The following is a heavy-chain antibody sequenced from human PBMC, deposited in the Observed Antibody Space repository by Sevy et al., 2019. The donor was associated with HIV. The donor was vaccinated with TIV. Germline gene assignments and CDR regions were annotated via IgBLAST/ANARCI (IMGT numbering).Heavy chain of an antibody. Sequence: GGSLRLSCVASGFTFSWESMNWVRQAPGKGLEWLSYISSGSRIIYYADSVKGRFTISRDNAKNSLYLQMNNLRAEDTAVYYCARDSSVVGYFDYWGQGSLVTVSS. CDR3: ARDSSVVGYFDY. D-gene: IGHD3-3*02. CDR2: ISSGSRII. J-gene: IGHJ4*02. CDR1: GFTFSWES. V-gene: IGHV3-48*01.